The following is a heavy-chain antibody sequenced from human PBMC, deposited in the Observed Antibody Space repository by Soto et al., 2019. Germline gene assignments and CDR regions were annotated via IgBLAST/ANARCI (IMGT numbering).Heavy chain of an antibody. V-gene: IGHV3-13*01. CDR2: IGTAGDT. Sequence: GGSLRLSCAASGFTFSSYDMHWVRQATGKGLEWVSAIGTAGDTYYPGSVKGRFTISRENAKNSLYLQMNSLRAEDTAVYYCARGYYDFWSGYSQGAFDIWGQGTMVTVSS. CDR1: GFTFSSYD. CDR3: ARGYYDFWSGYSQGAFDI. D-gene: IGHD3-3*01. J-gene: IGHJ3*02.